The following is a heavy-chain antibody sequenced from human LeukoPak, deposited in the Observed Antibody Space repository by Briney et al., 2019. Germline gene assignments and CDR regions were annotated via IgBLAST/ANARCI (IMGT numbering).Heavy chain of an antibody. J-gene: IGHJ4*02. CDR3: ARSNGDYPYPFDY. V-gene: IGHV1-69*04. CDR2: IIPTLGIA. CDR1: GDTFSSYA. Sequence: ASVKVSWKASGDTFSSYAFSWVRQAPGQGLEWMGRIIPTLGIANYAQKFQGRVTITADKSTSTAYMELSSLRFEDTAVYYSARSNGDYPYPFDYWGQGILVTVSS. D-gene: IGHD4-17*01.